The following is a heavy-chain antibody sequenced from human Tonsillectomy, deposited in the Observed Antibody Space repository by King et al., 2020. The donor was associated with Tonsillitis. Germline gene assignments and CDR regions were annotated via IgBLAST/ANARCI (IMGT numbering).Heavy chain of an antibody. CDR2: IYPGDSHT. D-gene: IGHD2-2*01. J-gene: IGHJ4*02. CDR3: ARGGNQRFFDY. V-gene: IGHV5-51*03. Sequence: QLVQSGAEVREPGESLKISCKGSGYSFTSYWIVWVRQMPGKGLEWMGIIYPGDSHTRYSPSFQGQVTISADRSITTAYLQLSSLKASGTAMYYCARGGNQRFFDYWGQGTLVTVSS. CDR1: GYSFTSYW.